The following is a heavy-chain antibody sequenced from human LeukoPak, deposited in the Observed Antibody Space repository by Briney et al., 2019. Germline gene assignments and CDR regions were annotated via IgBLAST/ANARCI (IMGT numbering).Heavy chain of an antibody. Sequence: ASVKASCKASGYTFTGYYMHWVRQAPGQGLEWMGWINPNSGGTNYAQKFQGRVTMTRDTSISTAYMELSRLRSDDTAVYYCARAPDYGDDGNYGMDVWGQGTTVTVSS. J-gene: IGHJ6*02. CDR3: ARAPDYGDDGNYGMDV. V-gene: IGHV1-2*02. CDR2: INPNSGGT. CDR1: GYTFTGYY. D-gene: IGHD4-17*01.